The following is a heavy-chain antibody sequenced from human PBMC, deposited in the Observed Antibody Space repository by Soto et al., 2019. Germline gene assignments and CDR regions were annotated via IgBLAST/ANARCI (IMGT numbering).Heavy chain of an antibody. CDR3: ARTYGSGSHYGMDV. V-gene: IGHV1-69*01. Sequence: QVQLVQSGAEVKKPGSSVKVSCKASGGTFSSYAISWVRQAPGQGLEWMGGIIPIFNTANYPQKFQGRVTITAAESSSTDYMELSSLRSEDTAVYYCARTYGSGSHYGMDVWGHGTTVTVSS. CDR2: IIPIFNTA. J-gene: IGHJ6*02. CDR1: GGTFSSYA. D-gene: IGHD3-10*01.